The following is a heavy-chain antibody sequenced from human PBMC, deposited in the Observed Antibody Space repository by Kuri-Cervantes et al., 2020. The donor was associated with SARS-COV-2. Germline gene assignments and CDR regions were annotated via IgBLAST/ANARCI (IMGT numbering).Heavy chain of an antibody. CDR1: GGSISSYY. V-gene: IGHV4-59*01. D-gene: IGHD3-10*01. CDR3: ARGAVVRGPKYYFDY. J-gene: IGHJ4*02. Sequence: SETLSLTCTVSGGSISSYYWCWIRQPPGKGLEWIGYIYYSGSTNYNPSLKSRVTIPVDTSKNQFSLKLSSVTAADTAVYYGARGAVVRGPKYYFDYWSQGILVTVSS. CDR2: IYYSGST.